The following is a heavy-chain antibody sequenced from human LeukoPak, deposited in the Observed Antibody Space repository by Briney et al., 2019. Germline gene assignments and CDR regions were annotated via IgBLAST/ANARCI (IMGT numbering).Heavy chain of an antibody. CDR2: IDHRGDT. Sequence: PSETLSLTCAVYGGSFSRYYWSWIRQSPGKGLEWIAEIDHRGDTNYNPSVKSRVTISVDASKNQFSLRVRSLSAADTAVYYCARGATISETGYFDFWGQGTLVTVSS. CDR3: ARGATISETGYFDF. V-gene: IGHV4-34*01. CDR1: GGSFSRYY. D-gene: IGHD5-24*01. J-gene: IGHJ4*03.